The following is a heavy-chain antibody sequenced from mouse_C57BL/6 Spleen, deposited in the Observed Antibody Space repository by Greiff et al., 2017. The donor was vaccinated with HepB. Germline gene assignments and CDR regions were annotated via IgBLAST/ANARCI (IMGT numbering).Heavy chain of an antibody. CDR3: AKRGNWDGNY. D-gene: IGHD4-1*01. Sequence: EVQLQQSGPGLVKPSQSLSLTCSVTGYSITSGYYWNWIRQFPGNKLEWMGYISYDGSNNYNPSLKNRISITRDTSKNQFFLKLNSVTTEDTATYYCAKRGNWDGNYWGQGTSVTVSS. J-gene: IGHJ4*01. V-gene: IGHV3-6*01. CDR2: ISYDGSN. CDR1: GYSITSGYY.